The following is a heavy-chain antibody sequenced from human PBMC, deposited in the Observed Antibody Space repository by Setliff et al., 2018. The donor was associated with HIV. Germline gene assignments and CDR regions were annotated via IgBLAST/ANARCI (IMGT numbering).Heavy chain of an antibody. CDR2: ISAYRGDT. J-gene: IGHJ4*02. CDR1: GYPFSGYG. Sequence: ASVKVSCKASGYPFSGYGISWVRQAPGQGLGWMGWISAYRGDTNYAQKFQGRLTMTTDTSTSTAYMELRSLRSDDTAMYYWARPGGSYGDYGWYLRFWGQGTLVTVSS. CDR3: ARPGGSYGDYGWYLRF. D-gene: IGHD4-17*01. V-gene: IGHV1-18*01.